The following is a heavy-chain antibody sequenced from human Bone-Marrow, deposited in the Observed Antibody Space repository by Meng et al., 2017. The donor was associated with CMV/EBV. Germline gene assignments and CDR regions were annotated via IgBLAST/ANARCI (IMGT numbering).Heavy chain of an antibody. Sequence: HVPVVPSRAELRQPAASVKVSCKASGDNFTDYYMHWVRQAPGQGLEWMGCINPNSGDTNYAQKFQGRVTMTRDTSISTAYMELSRLRSDDTAVYYCTRDAHLTTVTPNWFDPWGQGTLVTVSS. J-gene: IGHJ5*02. V-gene: IGHV1-2*02. D-gene: IGHD4-17*01. CDR2: INPNSGDT. CDR3: TRDAHLTTVTPNWFDP. CDR1: GDNFTDYY.